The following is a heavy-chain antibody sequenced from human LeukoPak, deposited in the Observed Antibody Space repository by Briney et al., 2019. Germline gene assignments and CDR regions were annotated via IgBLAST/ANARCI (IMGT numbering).Heavy chain of an antibody. Sequence: GGSLRLSCAASGFTFSDYYMSWIRQAPGKGLEWVSYISSSGSTIYYADSVKGRFTISRDNAKNSLYLQMNSLRAEDTAVYYCAIAEWALLADYWGQGTLATVSS. D-gene: IGHD3-3*01. J-gene: IGHJ4*02. CDR3: AIAEWALLADY. CDR2: ISSSGSTI. V-gene: IGHV3-11*01. CDR1: GFTFSDYY.